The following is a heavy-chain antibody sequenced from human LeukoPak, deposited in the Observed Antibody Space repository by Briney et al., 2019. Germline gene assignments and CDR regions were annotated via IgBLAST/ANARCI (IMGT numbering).Heavy chain of an antibody. D-gene: IGHD6-19*01. V-gene: IGHV1-2*02. CDR2: INPNSGGT. CDR3: AKQAEEQWLLIDY. J-gene: IGHJ4*02. CDR1: GYTFTGYY. Sequence: ASVKVSCKASGYTFTGYYMHWVRQAPGQGLEWMGWINPNSGGTNCAQKFQGRVTMTRDTSISTAYMELSRLRSDDTAVYYCAKQAEEQWLLIDYWGQGTLVTVSS.